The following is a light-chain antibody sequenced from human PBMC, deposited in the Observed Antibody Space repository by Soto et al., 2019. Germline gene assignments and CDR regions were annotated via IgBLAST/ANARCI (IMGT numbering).Light chain of an antibody. CDR3: QHYNYWPPRT. V-gene: IGKV3-15*01. CDR1: PSVGTH. Sequence: IMMTQSPATLAASPGERTTLSCSTSPSVGTHLAWYQTTPGQAPRLLIYGAYTRATGIPARFSGSGSGTDFALTISSLQSEDFAVYYCQHYNYWPPRTFGQGSKV. J-gene: IGKJ1*01. CDR2: GAY.